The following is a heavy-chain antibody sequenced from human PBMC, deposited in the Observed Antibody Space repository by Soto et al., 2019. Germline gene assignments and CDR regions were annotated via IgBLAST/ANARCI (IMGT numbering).Heavy chain of an antibody. V-gene: IGHV1-58*01. D-gene: IGHD2-8*01. CDR2: MVVGSGNT. Sequence: ASVKVSCKASGFTFTRSAVQWVRQARGQRLEWIGWMVVGSGNTNYAQKFQGRVTITRDLSTSTAYMELSSLGSEDTAVYYCAADHFCTNGVCYKVFQHWGQGTLVTVSS. J-gene: IGHJ1*01. CDR1: GFTFTRSA. CDR3: AADHFCTNGVCYKVFQH.